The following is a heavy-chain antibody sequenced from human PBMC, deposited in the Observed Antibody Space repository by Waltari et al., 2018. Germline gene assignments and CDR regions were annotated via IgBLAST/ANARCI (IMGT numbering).Heavy chain of an antibody. Sequence: EVQLVESGGGLVQPGRSLRLSCAASGFNFGDQVMHWVRQAPGKGLEWVSGISWNNDNIAYADSVRGRFTISRDNAKNSLYLQMNSLRTEDTALYYCAKDMGAARHYNFEDWGQGTLVTVSS. CDR2: ISWNNDNI. CDR3: AKDMGAARHYNFED. V-gene: IGHV3-9*01. D-gene: IGHD6-6*01. J-gene: IGHJ4*02. CDR1: GFNFGDQV.